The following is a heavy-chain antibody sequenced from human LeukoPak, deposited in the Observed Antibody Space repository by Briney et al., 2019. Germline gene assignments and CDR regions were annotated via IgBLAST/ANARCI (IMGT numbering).Heavy chain of an antibody. V-gene: IGHV1-8*01. CDR1: GYTFTSYD. D-gene: IGHD3-10*01. Sequence: ASVKVSCTASGYTFTSYDINWVRQATGQGLEWMGWMNPNSGNTGYAQKFQGRVTMTRNTSISTASMELSSLRSEDTAVYYCARRRNRGVGYYFDYRGQGTLVTVSS. CDR3: ARRRNRGVGYYFDY. J-gene: IGHJ4*02. CDR2: MNPNSGNT.